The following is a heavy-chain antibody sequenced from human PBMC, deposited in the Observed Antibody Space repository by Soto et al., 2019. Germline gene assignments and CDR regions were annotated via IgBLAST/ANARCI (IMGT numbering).Heavy chain of an antibody. CDR3: AREDLGYSYGSFDY. J-gene: IGHJ4*02. CDR1: GYTFTNYV. D-gene: IGHD5-18*01. Sequence: ASVKVSCKASGYTFTNYVISWVRQAPGQGLEWMGWISASNGNTNYAQRLQGRVTMTADSSTDTAYMELRSLRSDDTAVYYCAREDLGYSYGSFDYWGQGTLVTVSS. V-gene: IGHV1-18*04. CDR2: ISASNGNT.